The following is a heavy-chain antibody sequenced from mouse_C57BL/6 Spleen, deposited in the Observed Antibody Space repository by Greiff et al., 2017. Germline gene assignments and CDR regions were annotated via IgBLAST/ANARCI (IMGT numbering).Heavy chain of an antibody. CDR3: AKGGMDTTGTWYLDY. V-gene: IGHV1-82*01. D-gene: IGHD2-3*01. J-gene: IGHJ2*01. Sequence: QVQLKESGPELVKPGASVKISCKASGYAFSSSWMNWVKQRPGKGLEWIGRIYPGDGDTNYNGKFKGKATLTADKSSSTAYMQLSSLTSEDAAVYFCAKGGMDTTGTWYLDYWGQGTTLTVSS. CDR2: IYPGDGDT. CDR1: GYAFSSSW.